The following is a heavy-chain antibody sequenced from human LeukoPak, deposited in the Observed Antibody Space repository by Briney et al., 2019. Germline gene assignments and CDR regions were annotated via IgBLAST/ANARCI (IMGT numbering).Heavy chain of an antibody. CDR2: IYYSGST. Sequence: PSETLSLTCTVSGASISKSNYYWGWIRQPPGKGLEWIGSIYYSGSTYYNPSLKSRVTISVDTSKNQFSLKLSSVTAADTAVYYCARRPVEYGDYRGGIYYYYYMDVWGKGTTVTISS. V-gene: IGHV4-39*01. CDR3: ARRPVEYGDYRGGIYYYYYMDV. D-gene: IGHD4-17*01. CDR1: GASISKSNYY. J-gene: IGHJ6*03.